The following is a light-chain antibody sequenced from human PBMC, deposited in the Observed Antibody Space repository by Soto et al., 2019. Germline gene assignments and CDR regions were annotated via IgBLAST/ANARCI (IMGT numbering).Light chain of an antibody. V-gene: IGKV3-20*01. CDR2: GTS. Sequence: VLSQSPGRLSLSPGERATLSCRASQSVPSTYFAWYQQKSGQPPRLLISGTSNRATGIPDRFSGSGSGRDFTLTISRLEPEDFAVYFCQQFGNSPCTFGQGTKVEI. CDR1: QSVPSTY. CDR3: QQFGNSPCT. J-gene: IGKJ1*01.